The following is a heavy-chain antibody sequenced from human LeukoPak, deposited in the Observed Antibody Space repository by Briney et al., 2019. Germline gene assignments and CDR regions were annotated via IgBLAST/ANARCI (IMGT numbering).Heavy chain of an antibody. D-gene: IGHD6-19*01. V-gene: IGHV3-43*02. CDR2: ISGDGGST. CDR3: ARESESSGWYDY. Sequence: GSLTLTCAAPGFMFHDYAIHWVRQAPGKGLEWVSLISGDGGSTFYADSVKGRFTISRDNSKNSLYLQMNSLRSDDTALYYCARESESSGWYDYWGQGTLVTVSS. CDR1: GFMFHDYA. J-gene: IGHJ4*02.